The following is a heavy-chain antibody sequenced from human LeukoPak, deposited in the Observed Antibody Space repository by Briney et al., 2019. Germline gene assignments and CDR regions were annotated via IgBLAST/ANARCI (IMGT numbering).Heavy chain of an antibody. CDR3: TSDYSLTD. CDR1: GFTFSRSA. V-gene: IGHV3-23*01. CDR2: VSGSGDRT. Sequence: GGSLRLSCAASGFTFSRSAMGWVRQAPAKGLEWVPLVSGSGDRTYYADSVKGRFTISRDNSKNTVFLQMNSLRAEDTAVYYCTSDYSLTDWGQGALVTVSS. D-gene: IGHD3-10*01. J-gene: IGHJ4*02.